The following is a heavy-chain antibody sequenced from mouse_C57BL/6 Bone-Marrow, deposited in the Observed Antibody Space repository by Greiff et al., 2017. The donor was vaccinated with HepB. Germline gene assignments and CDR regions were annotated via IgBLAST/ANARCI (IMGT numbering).Heavy chain of an antibody. CDR2: ISSGSSTI. V-gene: IGHV5-17*01. CDR3: ARRSTMRYFDV. J-gene: IGHJ1*03. Sequence: EVHLVESGGGLVKPGGSLKLSCAASGFTFSDYGMHWVRQAPEKGLEWVAYISSGSSTIYYADTVKGRFTISRDNAKNTLFLQMTSLRSEDTAMYYCARRSTMRYFDVWGTGTTVTVSS. D-gene: IGHD2-4*01. CDR1: GFTFSDYG.